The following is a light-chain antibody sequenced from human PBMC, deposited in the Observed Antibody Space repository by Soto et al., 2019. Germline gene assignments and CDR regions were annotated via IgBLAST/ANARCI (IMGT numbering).Light chain of an antibody. CDR3: QQYGNSPYT. J-gene: IGKJ2*01. V-gene: IGKV3-20*01. Sequence: EIVLTQSPGTLSLSPGESATLSCRASQSVDNNYVAWYQQKPGQAPTLLIHGASYRAAGIPDRFSGSGSGTDFTLAISRLEPEDFAVFHCQQYGNSPYTFGQGTKL. CDR2: GAS. CDR1: QSVDNNY.